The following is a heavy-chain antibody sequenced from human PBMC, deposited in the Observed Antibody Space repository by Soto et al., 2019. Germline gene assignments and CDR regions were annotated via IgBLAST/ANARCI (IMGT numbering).Heavy chain of an antibody. Sequence: SETLSLTCAVSGGSISSGGYSWSWIRQPPGKGLEWIGYIYHSGSTYYNPSLKSRVTISVDRSKNQFSLKLSSVTAADTAVYYCARLGGYFSSTNCYGYYGMHVWGQGTTVTGSS. CDR3: ARLGGYFSSTNCYGYYGMHV. V-gene: IGHV4-30-2*01. J-gene: IGHJ6*02. D-gene: IGHD2-2*01. CDR2: IYHSGST. CDR1: GGSISSGGYS.